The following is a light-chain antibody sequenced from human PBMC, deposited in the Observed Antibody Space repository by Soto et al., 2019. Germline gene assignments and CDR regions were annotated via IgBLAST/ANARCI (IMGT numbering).Light chain of an antibody. CDR3: LSWTTRRALV. V-gene: IGLV2-14*01. CDR1: SSDVGSFNF. J-gene: IGLJ2*01. CDR2: EVS. Sequence: QSVLTQPASVSGAPGQSIAISCTGTSSDVGSFNFVSWYQQHPGKVPKLIIYEVSNRPSGVSSRFSGSKSGDTASLIISGPQAEDEADYYCLSWTTRRALVFGGGTKLTVL.